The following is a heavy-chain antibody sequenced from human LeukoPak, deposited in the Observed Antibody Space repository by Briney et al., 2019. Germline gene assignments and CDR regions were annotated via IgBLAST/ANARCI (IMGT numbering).Heavy chain of an antibody. J-gene: IGHJ5*02. Sequence: GGSLRLSCAASGFTFSSYWMSWVRQAPGKGLEWVANIKQDGSEKYYVDSVKGRFTISRDNAKNSLYLQMNSLRAEDTAVYYCARDGYCSGGSRYAFDPWGQGTLVTVSS. D-gene: IGHD2-15*01. CDR2: IKQDGSEK. CDR3: ARDGYCSGGSRYAFDP. V-gene: IGHV3-7*01. CDR1: GFTFSSYW.